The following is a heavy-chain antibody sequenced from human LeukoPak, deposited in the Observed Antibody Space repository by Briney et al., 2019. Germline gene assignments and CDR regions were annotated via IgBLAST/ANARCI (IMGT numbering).Heavy chain of an antibody. CDR3: ARTPTYYDFWSGHSNYYYYMDV. D-gene: IGHD3-3*01. V-gene: IGHV4-4*07. J-gene: IGHJ6*03. CDR2: IYTSGST. Sequence: SETLSLTCTVSGGSISSYYWSWIRQPAGKGLEWIGRIYTSGSTNYNPSLKSRVTISVDTSKNQFSLKLSSVTAADTAVYYCARTPTYYDFWSGHSNYYYYMDVWGKGTTVTVSS. CDR1: GGSISSYY.